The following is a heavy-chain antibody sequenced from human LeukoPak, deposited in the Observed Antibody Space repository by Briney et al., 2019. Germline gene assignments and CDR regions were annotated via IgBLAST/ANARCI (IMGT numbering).Heavy chain of an antibody. CDR1: GYTFTSYG. CDR2: ISAYNGNT. V-gene: IGHV1-18*01. J-gene: IGHJ4*02. D-gene: IGHD3-22*01. Sequence: ASVKVSCKASGYTFTSYGISWVRQAPGQGLEWMGWISAYNGNTNYAQKLQGRVTMTTDTSTSTAYMELRSLRSDDTAVYYCARDLFAYYDSSGYSDYWGQGTLVTVSS. CDR3: ARDLFAYYDSSGYSDY.